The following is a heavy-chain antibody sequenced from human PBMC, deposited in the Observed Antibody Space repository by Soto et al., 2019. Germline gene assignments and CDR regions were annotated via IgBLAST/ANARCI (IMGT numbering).Heavy chain of an antibody. CDR3: ARKILGSTTRPNYWYFDL. CDR1: GFTFINYA. Sequence: EVQVLESGGGLVQPGGSLRLSCAGSGFTFINYAMTWVRQAPGKGLEWASSISGGGDAAFFPDSVRGRFTISRDNSKNTVTLQMNSLGVDDTAVYYCARKILGSTTRPNYWYFDLWGRGTLVTVSS. CDR2: ISGGGDAA. J-gene: IGHJ2*01. V-gene: IGHV3-23*01. D-gene: IGHD7-27*01.